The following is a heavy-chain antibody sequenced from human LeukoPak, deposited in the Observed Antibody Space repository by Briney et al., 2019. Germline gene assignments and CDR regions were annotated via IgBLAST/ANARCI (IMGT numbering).Heavy chain of an antibody. CDR1: GGSISGYY. D-gene: IGHD3-3*01. CDR3: VRDFDAWNAIDI. CDR2: ISYSGST. Sequence: PSETLSLTCTVSGGSISGYYRSWIRQPPGKGLEWIGCISYSGSTKYNPSLKSRVSISLDTSKKQFSLHLSSMTAADTAVYYCVRDFDAWNAIDIWGQGTMVTVSS. J-gene: IGHJ3*02. V-gene: IGHV4-59*01.